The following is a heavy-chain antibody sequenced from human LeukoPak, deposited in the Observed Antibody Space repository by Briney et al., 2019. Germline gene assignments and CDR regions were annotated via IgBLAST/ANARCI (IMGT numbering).Heavy chain of an antibody. CDR1: GGSISSYY. V-gene: IGHV4-4*07. D-gene: IGHD5-24*01. Sequence: SETLSLTCTVSGGSISSYYWSWIRQPAGKGLEWIRRIYTSGSTNYNPSLKSRVTMSVDTSKNQFSLRLSSVTAADAAVYYCARDGRDGHDYWGQGTLVTVSS. CDR2: IYTSGST. CDR3: ARDGRDGHDY. J-gene: IGHJ4*02.